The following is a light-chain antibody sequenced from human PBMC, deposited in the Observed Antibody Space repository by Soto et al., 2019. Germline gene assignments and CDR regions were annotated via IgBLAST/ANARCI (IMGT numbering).Light chain of an antibody. CDR1: QSVSNK. CDR2: DTS. J-gene: IGKJ4*01. CDR3: HQYDHWPLT. V-gene: IGKV3D-15*01. Sequence: EIVLTQSPATLSVSPGERVTLSCRASQSVSNKLAWYQQKPGQAPRLLISDTSTRATGIPARFSDSGSGTEFTLTVSSLQSEDFALYFCHQYDHWPLTFGGGTKVDMK.